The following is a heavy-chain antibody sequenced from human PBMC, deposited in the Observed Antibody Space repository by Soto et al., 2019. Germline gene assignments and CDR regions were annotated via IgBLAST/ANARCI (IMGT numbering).Heavy chain of an antibody. Sequence: QLLDSGGGLVQPGGSLRLSCAASGFTFSTYAMSWVRQAPGQGLEWVSSLSFSGGTTYYADSVKGRFTISRDNSKSTLYLQMTSLRAEDTALYFCAKERAGDAFEVWGPGTMVTVSS. CDR2: LSFSGGTT. CDR1: GFTFSTYA. CDR3: AKERAGDAFEV. V-gene: IGHV3-23*01. J-gene: IGHJ3*01. D-gene: IGHD6-19*01.